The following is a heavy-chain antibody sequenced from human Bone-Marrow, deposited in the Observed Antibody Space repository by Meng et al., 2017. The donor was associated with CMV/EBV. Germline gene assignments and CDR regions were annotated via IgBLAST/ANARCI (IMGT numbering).Heavy chain of an antibody. Sequence: GESLKISCAASGFTFSGYAMSWVRQAPGKGLEWVSAISGSGGSTYYADSVKGRFTISRDNSKNTLYLQMNSLRAEDTAVYYCAKVTGYCSSTSCYTFVPYYFDYWGQGTLVTVSS. CDR1: GFTFSGYA. J-gene: IGHJ4*02. CDR2: ISGSGGST. D-gene: IGHD2-2*02. V-gene: IGHV3-23*01. CDR3: AKVTGYCSSTSCYTFVPYYFDY.